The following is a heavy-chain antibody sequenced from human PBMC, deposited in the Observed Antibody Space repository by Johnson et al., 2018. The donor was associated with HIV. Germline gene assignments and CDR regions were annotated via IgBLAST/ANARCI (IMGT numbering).Heavy chain of an antibody. J-gene: IGHJ3*02. D-gene: IGHD2-2*01. CDR3: AKVVRRDLDAFDI. Sequence: VQLLESGGGLVQPGGSLRLSCAASGFTFSSYAMHWVRQAPGKGLEYVSAISSNGGSTYYANSVKGRFTISRDNSKNTLYLQMNSLRAEDTAVYYCAKVVRRDLDAFDIWGQGTMVTVSS. V-gene: IGHV3-64*01. CDR1: GFTFSSYA. CDR2: ISSNGGST.